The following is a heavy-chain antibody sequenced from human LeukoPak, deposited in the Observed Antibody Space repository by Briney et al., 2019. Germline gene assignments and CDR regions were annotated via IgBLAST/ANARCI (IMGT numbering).Heavy chain of an antibody. CDR2: INAGNGNT. CDR3: ARGFAVVVPAAIGY. Sequence: ASVKVPCKASGYTFTSYATHWVRQAPGQRLEWMGWINAGNGNTKYSQKFQGRVTITRDTSASTAYMELSSLRSEDTAVYYCARGFAVVVPAAIGYWGQGTLVTVSS. V-gene: IGHV1-3*01. J-gene: IGHJ4*02. CDR1: GYTFTSYA. D-gene: IGHD2-2*02.